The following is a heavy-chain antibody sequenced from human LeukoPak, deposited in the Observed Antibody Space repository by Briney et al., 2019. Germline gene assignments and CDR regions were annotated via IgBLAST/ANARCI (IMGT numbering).Heavy chain of an antibody. CDR3: AKDVVGYYDSSGYYPDFPYYFGY. V-gene: IGHV3-23*01. CDR2: ISGSGGST. CDR1: GFTFSSYA. J-gene: IGHJ4*02. D-gene: IGHD3-22*01. Sequence: GGSLRLSCAASGFTFSSYAMSWVRQAPGKGLEWVSAISGSGGSTYYADSVKGRFTISRDNSKNTLYLQMNSLRAEDTAVYYCAKDVVGYYDSSGYYPDFPYYFGYWGQGTLVTVSS.